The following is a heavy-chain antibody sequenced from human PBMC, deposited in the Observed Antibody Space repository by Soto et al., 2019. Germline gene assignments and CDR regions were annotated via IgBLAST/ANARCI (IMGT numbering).Heavy chain of an antibody. J-gene: IGHJ6*02. Sequence: VGSLRLSCAASGFTFNTYGMHWVRQAPGRGLEWVAVIWYDGSIKYYADPVKGRFTISRDNSKNMLYLQMNSLRAEDTAVYYCARIDCTGNNCRPYAYYEMDVWGQGTTVTVSS. V-gene: IGHV3-33*01. CDR2: IWYDGSIK. D-gene: IGHD2-8*02. CDR1: GFTFNTYG. CDR3: ARIDCTGNNCRPYAYYEMDV.